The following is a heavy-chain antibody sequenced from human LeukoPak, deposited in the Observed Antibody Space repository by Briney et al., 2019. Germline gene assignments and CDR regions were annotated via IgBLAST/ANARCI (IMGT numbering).Heavy chain of an antibody. J-gene: IGHJ4*02. D-gene: IGHD2-15*01. CDR3: ARIPATATYYFDY. Sequence: SETLSLTCTVSGGSISSGSYYWSWIRQPAGKGLEWIGRIYTSGSTNYNPSLKSRVTISVDTSKNQFSLKLSSVTAADTAVYYCARIPATATYYFDYWGQGTLVTVSS. CDR1: GGSISSGSYY. CDR2: IYTSGST. V-gene: IGHV4-61*02.